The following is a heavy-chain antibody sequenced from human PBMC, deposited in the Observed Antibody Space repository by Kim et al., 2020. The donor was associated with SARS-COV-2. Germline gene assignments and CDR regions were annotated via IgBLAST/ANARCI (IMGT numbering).Heavy chain of an antibody. J-gene: IGHJ4*02. CDR2: IFSGGTT. CDR1: GFSVSSNY. Sequence: GGSLILSCSASGFSVSSNYMSWFRQAPGKGLEWVSVIFSGGTTKYADSVKGRFTISRDNSNNILFLQMNGLRAEDTAVYYCARSITIGDWGRGTLVTVSS. D-gene: IGHD3-16*01. V-gene: IGHV3-53*01. CDR3: ARSITIGD.